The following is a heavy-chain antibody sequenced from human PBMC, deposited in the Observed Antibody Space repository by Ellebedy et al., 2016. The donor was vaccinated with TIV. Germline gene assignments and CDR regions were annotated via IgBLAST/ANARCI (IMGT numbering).Heavy chain of an antibody. CDR1: GGSIVSSSNY. J-gene: IGHJ5*02. Sequence: LETLSLTCTVYGGSIVSSSNYWAWIRQSPGMRLEWIGSSYYSVAVYYNPSLKSRVVISVDTSTNQFSLSLRSVTAADTAVYFCAEGRLQSIYAWFDPWGQGTLVTVSS. V-gene: IGHV4-39*07. CDR2: SYYSVAV. CDR3: AEGRLQSIYAWFDP. D-gene: IGHD4-11*01.